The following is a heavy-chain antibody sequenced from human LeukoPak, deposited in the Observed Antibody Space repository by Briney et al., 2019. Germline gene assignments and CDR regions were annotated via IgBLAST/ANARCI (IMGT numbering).Heavy chain of an antibody. V-gene: IGHV3-21*01. Sequence: GGSLRLSCAASGFTFSSYSMNWVRQAPGKGLEWVSSISSSSSYIYYADSVKGRFTISRDNAKNSLYLQMNSLRAEDTAVYYCARGAVTAPFYYYGLDVWGQGTTVTVSS. D-gene: IGHD2-21*02. CDR3: ARGAVTAPFYYYGLDV. J-gene: IGHJ6*02. CDR2: ISSSSSYI. CDR1: GFTFSSYS.